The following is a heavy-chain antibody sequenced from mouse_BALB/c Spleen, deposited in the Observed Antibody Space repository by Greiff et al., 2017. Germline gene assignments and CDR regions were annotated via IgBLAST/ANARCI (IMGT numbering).Heavy chain of an antibody. J-gene: IGHJ2*01. D-gene: IGHD1-1*01. CDR2: IYPGDGDT. CDR3: ARGDYSHY. CDR1: GYTFTSYW. V-gene: IGHV1-87*01. Sequence: VQLQQSGAELARPGASVKLSCKASGYTFTSYWMQWVKQRPGQGLEWIGAIYPGDGDTRYTQKFKGKATLTADKSSSTAYMQLSSLASEDSAVYYCARGDYSHYWGQGTTLTVSS.